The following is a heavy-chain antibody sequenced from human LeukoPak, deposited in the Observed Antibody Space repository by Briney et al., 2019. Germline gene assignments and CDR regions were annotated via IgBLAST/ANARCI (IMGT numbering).Heavy chain of an antibody. CDR2: IKQDGSEK. CDR1: GFTFSTYS. V-gene: IGHV3-7*04. D-gene: IGHD5-18*01. J-gene: IGHJ6*03. Sequence: GGSLRLSCAASGFTFSTYSMNWVRQAPGKGLEWVANIKQDGSEKYYVDSVKGRFTISRDNAKNSLYLQMNSLRAEDTAVYYCARAWGYSYGYGPPRYMDVWGKGTTVTVSS. CDR3: ARAWGYSYGYGPPRYMDV.